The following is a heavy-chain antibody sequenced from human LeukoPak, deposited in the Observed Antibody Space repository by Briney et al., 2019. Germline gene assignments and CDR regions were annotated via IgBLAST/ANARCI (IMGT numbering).Heavy chain of an antibody. CDR2: INWNGGST. Sequence: TGGSLRLSCAASGFTFSSYGMHWVRQAPGKGLEWVSGINWNGGSTGYADSVKGRFTISRDNAKNSLYLQMNSLRAEDTALYYCARATHYYESSGYDYWGQGTLVTVSS. CDR1: GFTFSSYG. CDR3: ARATHYYESSGYDY. J-gene: IGHJ4*02. V-gene: IGHV3-20*04. D-gene: IGHD3-22*01.